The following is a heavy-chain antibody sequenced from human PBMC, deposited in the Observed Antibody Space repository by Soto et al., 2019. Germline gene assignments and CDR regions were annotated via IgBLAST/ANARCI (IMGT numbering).Heavy chain of an antibody. J-gene: IGHJ5*02. D-gene: IGHD1-1*01. CDR2: IYYSGST. CDR1: GGSISSGGHY. Sequence: SETLSLTCTVSGGSISSGGHYWNWIRQHPGKGLEWIGYIYYSGSTFYNPSLKGRVTISVDTSKNQFSLKLSAVTAADTAVYYCARGETYYGTTTWFDPWGQGTLVTVSS. V-gene: IGHV4-31*03. CDR3: ARGETYYGTTTWFDP.